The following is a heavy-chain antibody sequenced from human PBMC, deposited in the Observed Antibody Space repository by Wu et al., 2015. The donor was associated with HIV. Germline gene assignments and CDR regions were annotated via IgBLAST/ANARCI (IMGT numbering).Heavy chain of an antibody. CDR2: IVPIFGSP. CDR1: GGNFRSYA. CDR3: AKEKFGDYCSEKVNCKNFRWFDP. Sequence: QVQLVQSGAEVKKPGSSVRVSCKASGGNFRSYAMTWVRQAPGQGLEWMGGIVPIFGSPKYAQRFQGRVTNNRGTNPRAQPTWKPEQSLTSDRHGRLYCAKEKFGDYCSEKVNCKNFRWFDPGAREPRSPSP. J-gene: IGHJ5*02. V-gene: IGHV1-69*12. D-gene: IGHD2-15*01.